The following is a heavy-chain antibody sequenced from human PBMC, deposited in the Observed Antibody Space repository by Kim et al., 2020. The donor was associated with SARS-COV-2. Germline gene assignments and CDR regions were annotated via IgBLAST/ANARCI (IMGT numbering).Heavy chain of an antibody. V-gene: IGHV1-46*01. J-gene: IGHJ5*02. D-gene: IGHD3-22*01. Sequence: ASVKVSCKASGYTFTSYYMHWVRQAPGQGLEWMGIINPSGGSTSYAQKFQGRVTMTRDTSTSTVYMELSSLRSEDTAVYYCARDPSPAYYYDSSGYPKGWFDPWGQGTLVTVSS. CDR3: ARDPSPAYYYDSSGYPKGWFDP. CDR1: GYTFTSYY. CDR2: INPSGGST.